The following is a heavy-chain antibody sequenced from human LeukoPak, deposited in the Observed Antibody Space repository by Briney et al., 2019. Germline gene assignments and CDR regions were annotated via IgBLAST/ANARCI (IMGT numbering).Heavy chain of an antibody. J-gene: IGHJ6*02. CDR3: ARLGPQGYYGMDV. D-gene: IGHD3-16*01. Sequence: SETLSLTCTVSGGSISSYYWSWIRQPPGKGLEWIGYIYYSGSTNYNPSLKSRATISVDTSKNQFSLKLSSVTAADTAVYYCARLGPQGYYGMDVWGQGTTVTVSS. V-gene: IGHV4-59*01. CDR2: IYYSGST. CDR1: GGSISSYY.